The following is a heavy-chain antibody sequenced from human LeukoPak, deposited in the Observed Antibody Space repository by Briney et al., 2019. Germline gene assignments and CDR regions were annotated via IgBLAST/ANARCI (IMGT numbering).Heavy chain of an antibody. CDR3: ASLYTNTAMPSKAYYFDY. J-gene: IGHJ4*02. CDR2: IIPIFGTA. V-gene: IGHV1-69*13. Sequence: ASVKVSCKASGGTFSSYAISWVRQAPGQGLEWMGGIIPIFGTANYAQKFQGRVTITADESTSTAYMELSSLRSEDTAVYYCASLYTNTAMPSKAYYFDYWGQGTLVTVSS. CDR1: GGTFSSYA. D-gene: IGHD5-18*01.